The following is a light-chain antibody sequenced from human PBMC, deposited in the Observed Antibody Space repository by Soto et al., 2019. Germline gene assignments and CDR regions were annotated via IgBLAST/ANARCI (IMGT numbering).Light chain of an antibody. Sequence: QCALTEAACVAGSPGQAITISCTRTRSDVGAHIFVAWNLQHPGTVTKPRIYTVSSRPSGVAQRFCGSKSGNTASMTISGLQAEDEADYYCSSYTTDSTYVFGTGTKGTVL. CDR3: SSYTTDSTYV. CDR1: RSDVGAHIF. J-gene: IGLJ1*01. V-gene: IGLV2-14*01. CDR2: TVS.